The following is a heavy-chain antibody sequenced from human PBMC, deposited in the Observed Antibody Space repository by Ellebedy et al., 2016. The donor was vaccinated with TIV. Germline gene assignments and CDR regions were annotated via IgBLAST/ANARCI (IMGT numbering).Heavy chain of an antibody. V-gene: IGHV3-7*01. D-gene: IGHD5-24*01. Sequence: PGGSLRLSCAASGFTFSSYWMGWVRQAPGKGLEWVANVKYDGSEKYYVDSVKGRFTISRDDANNSLYLQMNSLRAEDTAVYYCARGPWPRAFDIWGQGTRVTVSS. J-gene: IGHJ3*02. CDR3: ARGPWPRAFDI. CDR1: GFTFSSYW. CDR2: VKYDGSEK.